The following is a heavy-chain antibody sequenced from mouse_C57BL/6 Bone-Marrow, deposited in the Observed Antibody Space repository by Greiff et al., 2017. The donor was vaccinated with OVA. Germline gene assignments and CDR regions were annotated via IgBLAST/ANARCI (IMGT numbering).Heavy chain of an antibody. CDR1: GYTFTSYW. Sequence: QVQLQQPGAELVKPGASVKMSCKASGYTFTSYWITWVKQRPGQGLEWIGDIYPGSGSTNYNEKFKSKATLTVDTSSSTAYMQLSSLTSEDTAVYYCAREDGSSPGFAYWGQGTLVTVSA. D-gene: IGHD1-1*01. V-gene: IGHV1-55*01. J-gene: IGHJ3*01. CDR3: AREDGSSPGFAY. CDR2: IYPGSGST.